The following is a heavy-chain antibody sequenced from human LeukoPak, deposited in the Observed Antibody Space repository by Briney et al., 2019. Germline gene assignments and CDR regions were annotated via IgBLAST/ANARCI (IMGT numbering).Heavy chain of an antibody. CDR1: GYTFTSYG. D-gene: IGHD2-2*01. CDR3: ARAPSIVVVPAAMDA. Sequence: EASVKVSCKASGYTFTSYGISWVRQAPGQGLEWMGWISAYNGNTNYAQKLQGRVTMTTDTSTSTAYMELRSLRSDDTAVYYCARAPSIVVVPAAMDAWGQGTTVTVSS. CDR2: ISAYNGNT. V-gene: IGHV1-18*01. J-gene: IGHJ6*02.